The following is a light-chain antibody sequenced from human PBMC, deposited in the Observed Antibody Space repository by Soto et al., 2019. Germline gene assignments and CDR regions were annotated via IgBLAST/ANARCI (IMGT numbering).Light chain of an antibody. Sequence: DIVMTQSPLSLPVTPGEPASISCRSSQSLLHSNGYNYLDWYLQKPGQSPQLLNYLGSNRASGVTDRFSGSGSGTDFTLKISRVEAEDVGVYYCRQALQSPFTFGPGTKVDIK. J-gene: IGKJ3*01. CDR3: RQALQSPFT. CDR2: LGS. CDR1: QSLLHSNGYNY. V-gene: IGKV2-28*01.